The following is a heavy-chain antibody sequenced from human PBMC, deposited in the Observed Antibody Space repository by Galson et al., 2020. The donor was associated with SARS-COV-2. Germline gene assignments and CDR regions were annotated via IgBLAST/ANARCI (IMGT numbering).Heavy chain of an antibody. CDR3: AEGGGTMIVSRVWFQH. CDR1: GGTFSSYA. V-gene: IGHV1-69*13. Sequence: SVKVSCKASGGTFSSYAISWVRQAPGQGLEWMGGIIPIFGTANYAQKFQGRVTITADESTSTAYMELSSLRSEDTAVYYCAEGGGTMIVSRVWFQHWGQGTLVTVSS. CDR2: IIPIFGTA. D-gene: IGHD3-22*01. J-gene: IGHJ1*01.